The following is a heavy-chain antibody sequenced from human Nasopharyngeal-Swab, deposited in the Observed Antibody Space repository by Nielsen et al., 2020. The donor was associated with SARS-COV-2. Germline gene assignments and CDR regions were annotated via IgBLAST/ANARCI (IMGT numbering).Heavy chain of an antibody. J-gene: IGHJ4*02. V-gene: IGHV4-34*01. CDR3: ARGRVGGWYYY. D-gene: IGHD6-19*01. CDR2: INHSVST. CDR1: GGSFSGYY. Sequence: SETLSPTFAAYGGSFSGYYWSWVRQPPGKGLEWIGEINHSVSTNYNPSLKSRVTISVDTSKNQFSLKLSSVTAADTAVYYCARGRVGGWYYYWGQGTLVTVSS.